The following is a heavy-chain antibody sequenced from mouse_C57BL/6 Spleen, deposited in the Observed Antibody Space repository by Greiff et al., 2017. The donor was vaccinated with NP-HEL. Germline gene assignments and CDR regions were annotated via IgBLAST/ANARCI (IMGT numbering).Heavy chain of an antibody. CDR3: ARGKGYGPYWYFDV. Sequence: VQLQQSGPELVKPGASVKIPCKASGYTFTDYNMDWVKQSHGKSLEWIGDINPNNGGTIYNQKFKGKATLTVDKSSSTAYMELRSLTSEDTAVYYCARGKGYGPYWYFDVWGTGTTVTVSS. CDR1: GYTFTDYN. V-gene: IGHV1-18*01. CDR2: INPNNGGT. D-gene: IGHD1-1*02. J-gene: IGHJ1*03.